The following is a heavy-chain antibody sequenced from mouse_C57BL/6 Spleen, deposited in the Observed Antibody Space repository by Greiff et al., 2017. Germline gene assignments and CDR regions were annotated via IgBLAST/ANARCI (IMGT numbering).Heavy chain of an antibody. CDR1: GFTFSSYA. Sequence: DVMLVESGEGLVKPGGSLKLSCAASGFTFSSYAMSWVRQTPEKRLEWVAYISSGGDYIYSADTVKGRFTISRDNARNTLYLQMSRLKSEDTAMYYCTRVIYEGYHYYAMDYWGQGTSVTVSS. V-gene: IGHV5-9-1*02. J-gene: IGHJ4*01. D-gene: IGHD2-3*01. CDR2: ISSGGDYI. CDR3: TRVIYEGYHYYAMDY.